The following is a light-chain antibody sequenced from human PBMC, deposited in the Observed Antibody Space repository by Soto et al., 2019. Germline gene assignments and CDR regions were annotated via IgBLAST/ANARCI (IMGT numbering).Light chain of an antibody. CDR1: QSVSSTY. J-gene: IGKJ1*01. V-gene: IGKV3-20*01. Sequence: VLTQSPGTLSLSPGERATLSCRASQSVSSTYLAWYQQKPGQAPRLLMYGASNRATGIPDRFRGSGSGTDFTLTISRLEPEGFAVYYCQQYGESPPWTFGQGTKVDIK. CDR3: QQYGESPPWT. CDR2: GAS.